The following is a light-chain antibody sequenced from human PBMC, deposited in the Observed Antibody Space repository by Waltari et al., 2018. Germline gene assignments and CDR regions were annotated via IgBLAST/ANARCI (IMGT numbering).Light chain of an antibody. J-gene: IGLJ3*02. CDR2: RRD. CDR3: ASWDDSLNGHWV. V-gene: IGLV1-44*01. CDR1: PSNIGGNL. Sequence: QSVLTQPPSASGTPGQRIPIPCSGSPSNIGGNLVTSSQQFPGKAPKLLSYRRDLRPSGVPDRFSGSKSGTSASLAISGLQSEDEADYFCASWDDSLNGHWVFGGGTKVTVL.